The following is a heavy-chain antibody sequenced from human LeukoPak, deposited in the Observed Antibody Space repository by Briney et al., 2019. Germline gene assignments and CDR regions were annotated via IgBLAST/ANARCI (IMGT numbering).Heavy chain of an antibody. D-gene: IGHD6-19*01. CDR1: GYTFTGYY. CDR3: ARFGIAVAAWFDP. CDR2: INPNSGDT. J-gene: IGHJ5*02. Sequence: GASVKVSCKASGYTFTGYYMHWVRQAPGQGLEWMGWINPNSGDTNYAQKFQGRVTMTRDTSISTAYMELSRLRSDDTAVYYCARFGIAVAAWFDPWGQGTLVTVSS. V-gene: IGHV1-2*02.